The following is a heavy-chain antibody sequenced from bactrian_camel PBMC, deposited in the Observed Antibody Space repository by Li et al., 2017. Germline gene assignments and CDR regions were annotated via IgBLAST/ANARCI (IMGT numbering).Heavy chain of an antibody. CDR1: TGTFRSAY. D-gene: IGHD2*01. CDR2: VFMTGTT. J-gene: IGHJ4*01. V-gene: IGHV3-2*01. Sequence: HVQLVESGGGSVQAGGSLRLSCAASTGTFRSAYMGWFRQAAGKEREAVASVFMTGTTMYADSVKGRFTISRDNAENTLYLQMNDLKVEDTAEYYCAADAVNLQMARWYTYWGQGTQVTVS. CDR3: AADAVNLQMARWYTY.